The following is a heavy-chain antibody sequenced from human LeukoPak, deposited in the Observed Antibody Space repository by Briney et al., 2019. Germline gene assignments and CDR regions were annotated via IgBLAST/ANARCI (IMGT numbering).Heavy chain of an antibody. Sequence: SETLSLTCAVSGGSISSGGYSWSWIRQPPGKGLEWIGYIYYSGSTYYNPSLKSRVTKSVDTSKNQFSLKLSSVTAADTAVYYCARVLRWFDPWGQGTLVTVSS. J-gene: IGHJ5*02. CDR1: GGSISSGGYS. CDR3: ARVLRWFDP. V-gene: IGHV4-30-4*07. CDR2: IYYSGST.